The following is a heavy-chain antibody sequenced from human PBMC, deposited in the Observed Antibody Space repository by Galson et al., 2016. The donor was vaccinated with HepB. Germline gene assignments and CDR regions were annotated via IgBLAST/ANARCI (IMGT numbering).Heavy chain of an antibody. V-gene: IGHV4-39*01. CDR2: VSYSGST. J-gene: IGHJ5*02. CDR3: ATSDPEPPLGS. CDR1: GVSITRGTYY. Sequence: SETLSLTCTVSGVSITRGTYYRVWVRQFPGKGLEWVGTVSYSGSTFFNPPLKSRVTMSEDTSKTQFSLKLSSVTAADTAVYYCATSDPEPPLGSWGQGTLVTVSS. D-gene: IGHD1-14*01.